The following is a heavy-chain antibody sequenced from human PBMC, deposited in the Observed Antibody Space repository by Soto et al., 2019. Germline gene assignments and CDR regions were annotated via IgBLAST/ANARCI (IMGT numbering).Heavy chain of an antibody. D-gene: IGHD1-1*01. V-gene: IGHV1-18*01. CDR1: GYTFTSYG. J-gene: IGHJ5*02. Sequence: ASVKVSCKASGYTFTSYGISWVRQAPGQGLEWMGWISAYNGNTNYAQKLQGRVTMTTDTSTSTAYMELRSLRSDDTAVYYCARHPRTGMRRYNWFDPWGQGTLLTVSS. CDR3: ARHPRTGMRRYNWFDP. CDR2: ISAYNGNT.